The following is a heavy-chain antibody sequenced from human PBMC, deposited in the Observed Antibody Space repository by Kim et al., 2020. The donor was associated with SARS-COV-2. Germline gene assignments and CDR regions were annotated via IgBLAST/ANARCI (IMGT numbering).Heavy chain of an antibody. D-gene: IGHD6-6*01. CDR1: GGSFSGYY. Sequence: SETLSLTCVVNGGSFSGYYWNWIRQTPGKGLDWIAEIDHSGNTNYNSSLESRATISVDTSKNQFSLNRTSVTAADTAVYYCVSRWEYASSSPCYYYYMDVWGTGTTVIVSS. J-gene: IGHJ6*03. V-gene: IGHV4-34*01. CDR3: VSRWEYASSSPCYYYYMDV. CDR2: IDHSGNT.